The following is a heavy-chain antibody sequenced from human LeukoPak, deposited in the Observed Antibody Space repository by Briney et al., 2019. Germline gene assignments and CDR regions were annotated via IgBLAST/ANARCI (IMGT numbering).Heavy chain of an antibody. J-gene: IGHJ4*02. CDR1: GFTFSSYG. V-gene: IGHV3-30*18. Sequence: GRSLRLSCAASGFTFSSYGMHWVRQAPGKGLEWVAVISYDGSNKYYADSVKGRFTISRDNSKNTLYLQMNSLRAEDTAVYYCAKSPHSTQLFDYWGQGTLVTVSS. CDR3: AKSPHSTQLFDY. CDR2: ISYDGSNK. D-gene: IGHD5-18*01.